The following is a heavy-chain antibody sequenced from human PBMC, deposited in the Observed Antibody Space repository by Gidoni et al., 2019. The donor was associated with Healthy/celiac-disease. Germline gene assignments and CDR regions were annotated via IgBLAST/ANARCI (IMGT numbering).Heavy chain of an antibody. V-gene: IGHV3-23*04. Sequence: VQLVESGGGLVQPGGSLRLSCAASGFTFSSYAMSWVRQAPGKGLECVSAISGSGGSTHYADSVKGRFTISRDNSKNTLYLQMNSLRAEDTAVYYCAKYYDFWSGYPTYNWFDPWGQGTLVSVSS. D-gene: IGHD3-3*01. CDR2: ISGSGGST. CDR3: AKYYDFWSGYPTYNWFDP. CDR1: GFTFSSYA. J-gene: IGHJ5*02.